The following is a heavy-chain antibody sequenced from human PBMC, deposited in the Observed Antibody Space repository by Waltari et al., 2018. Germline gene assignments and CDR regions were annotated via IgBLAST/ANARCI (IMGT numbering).Heavy chain of an antibody. CDR2: IYHSGST. Sequence: QVQLQESGPGLVKPSETLSLTCAVSGYSISSGYYWGWIRQPPGKGLEWIGSIYHSGSTYYNPSLKSRVTRSVDTSKNQFSLKLSSVTAADTAVYYCARSYDFWSGYDYWGQGTLVTVSS. CDR3: ARSYDFWSGYDY. J-gene: IGHJ4*02. V-gene: IGHV4-38-2*01. D-gene: IGHD3-3*01. CDR1: GYSISSGYY.